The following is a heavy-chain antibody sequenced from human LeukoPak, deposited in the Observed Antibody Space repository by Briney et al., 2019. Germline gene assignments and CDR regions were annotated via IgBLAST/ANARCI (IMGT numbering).Heavy chain of an antibody. J-gene: IGHJ4*02. CDR1: GFTFGDYY. D-gene: IGHD5-12*01. V-gene: IGHV3-11*04. CDR3: ARDKTSVDIVATTLGL. CDR2: MTFSSKTI. Sequence: GGSLRLSCAASGFTFGDYYMSWIRQAPGKGLEWISYMTFSSKTIHYADSVKGRFTITRDNAKKSLYLQMDSLRAEDTAVYYCARDKTSVDIVATTLGLWGQGTLVTVSS.